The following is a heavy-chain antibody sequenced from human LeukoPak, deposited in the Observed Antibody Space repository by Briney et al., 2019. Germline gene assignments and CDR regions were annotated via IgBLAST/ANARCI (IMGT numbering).Heavy chain of an antibody. D-gene: IGHD5-12*01. CDR2: ISSSGGTT. V-gene: IGHV3-23*01. J-gene: IGHJ4*02. CDR1: GFTFSSYA. CDR3: AKSPYSGYDSPGDY. Sequence: GGSLRLSCAASGFTFSSYAMSWVRQAPGKGLEWVSAISSSGGTTYYADSVKGRFTISRDKSKSTLYLQMNNLRAEDTAVYYCAKSPYSGYDSPGDYWGQGTLVTVSS.